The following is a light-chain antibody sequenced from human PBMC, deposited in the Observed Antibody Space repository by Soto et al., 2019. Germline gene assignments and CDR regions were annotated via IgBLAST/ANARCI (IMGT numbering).Light chain of an antibody. CDR1: QSVSSN. CDR2: DAS. V-gene: IGKV3-15*01. CDR3: QQYHNWPIT. Sequence: EIVMTQSPATLCVSAGESATLSCRASQSVSSNLAWHQQKPGQAPRILMYDASTRATGISARFSGSGSGTEFTLTISSLQSEDFAVYYCQQYHNWPITFVQGKRLEIK. J-gene: IGKJ5*01.